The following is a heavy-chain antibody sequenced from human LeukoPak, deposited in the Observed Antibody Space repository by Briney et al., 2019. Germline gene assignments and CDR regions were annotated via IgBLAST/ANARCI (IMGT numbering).Heavy chain of an antibody. D-gene: IGHD3-10*01. CDR1: GGSISGSNYY. CDR3: ARALSGYGSGKGYFDS. J-gene: IGHJ4*02. V-gene: IGHV4-39*07. CDR2: IFYTGSS. Sequence: SETLSLTCTVSGGSISGSNYYWGWIRQPPGKGLEWIGSIFYTGSSYYNPSLKSRVTLSVDTSKDQFSLKLSSVTAADTAVYYCARALSGYGSGKGYFDSWGQGTLVTVSS.